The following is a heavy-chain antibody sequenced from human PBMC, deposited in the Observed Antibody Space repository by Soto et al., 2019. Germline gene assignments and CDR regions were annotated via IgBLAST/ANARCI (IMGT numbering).Heavy chain of an antibody. CDR2: ISSSGSTI. CDR1: GFTFSDYY. V-gene: IGHV3-11*01. J-gene: IGHJ6*03. CDR3: ARRARPDFYYMDV. D-gene: IGHD6-6*01. Sequence: GGSLRLSCAASGFTFSDYYMSWIRQAPGKGLEWVSYISSSGSTIYYADSVKGRFTISRDNAKNSLYLQMSSLRAEDMAVYYCARRARPDFYYMDVWGKGTTVTVSS.